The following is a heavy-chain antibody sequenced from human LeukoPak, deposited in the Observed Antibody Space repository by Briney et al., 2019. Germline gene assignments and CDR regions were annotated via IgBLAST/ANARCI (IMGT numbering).Heavy chain of an antibody. Sequence: ASVKVSCKASGYTFTSYDINWVRQATGQGLEWMGWMNPNSGNTGYAQKFQGRVTMTRNTSISTAYMELRSLRSDDTAVYYCARDGSEYDILTGYPKDYWGQGTLVTVSS. CDR3: ARDGSEYDILTGYPKDY. CDR2: MNPNSGNT. V-gene: IGHV1-8*01. D-gene: IGHD3-9*01. J-gene: IGHJ4*02. CDR1: GYTFTSYD.